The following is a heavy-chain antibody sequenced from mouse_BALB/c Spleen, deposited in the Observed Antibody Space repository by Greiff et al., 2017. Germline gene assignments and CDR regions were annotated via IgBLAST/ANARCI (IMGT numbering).Heavy chain of an antibody. CDR3: VGGPYYFDY. CDR1: GYTFTSYT. CDR2: INPSSGYT. Sequence: VQLQRSGAELARPGASVKMSCKASGYTFTSYTMHWVKQRPGQGLEWIGYINPSSGYTNYNQKFKDKATLTADKSSSTAYMQLSSLTSEDSAVYYCVGGPYYFDYWGQGTTLTVSS. J-gene: IGHJ2*01. V-gene: IGHV1-4*01.